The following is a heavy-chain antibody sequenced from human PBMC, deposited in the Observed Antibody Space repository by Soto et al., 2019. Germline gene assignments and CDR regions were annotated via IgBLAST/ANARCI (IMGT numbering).Heavy chain of an antibody. D-gene: IGHD2-2*01. CDR2: IIPIFGTA. CDR1: GGTFSSYA. V-gene: IGHV1-69*06. Sequence: SVKVSCKASGGTFSSYAISWVRQAPGQGLEWMGGIIPIFGTANYAQKFQGRVTITADKSTSTAYMELSSLRSEDTAVYYCASRPGVVVPAALPLYGMDVWGQGTTVTVSS. J-gene: IGHJ6*02. CDR3: ASRPGVVVPAALPLYGMDV.